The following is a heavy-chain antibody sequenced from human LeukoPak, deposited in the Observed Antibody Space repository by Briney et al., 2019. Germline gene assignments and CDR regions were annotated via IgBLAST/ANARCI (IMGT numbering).Heavy chain of an antibody. CDR3: AKWGDYDILTGYYDSDY. CDR2: ISGSGGST. Sequence: GGSLRLSCAASGFTFSNAWMSWVRQAPGKGLEWVSAISGSGGSTYYADSVKGRLTISRDNSKNTLYLQLNSLRAEDTAVYYCAKWGDYDILTGYYDSDYWGQGTLVTVSS. J-gene: IGHJ4*02. D-gene: IGHD3-9*01. CDR1: GFTFSNAW. V-gene: IGHV3-23*01.